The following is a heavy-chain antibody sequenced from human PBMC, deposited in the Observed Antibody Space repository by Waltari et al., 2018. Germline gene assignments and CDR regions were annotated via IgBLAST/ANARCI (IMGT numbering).Heavy chain of an antibody. CDR2: INHSGST. J-gene: IGHJ2*01. D-gene: IGHD7-27*01. CDR3: ARLGIPRPTQRHGVNRYFDL. V-gene: IGHV4-34*01. CDR1: GGSFSGYY. Sequence: QVQLQQWGAGLLKPSETLSLTCAVYGGSFSGYYWSWIRQPPGKGLEWIGEINHSGSTNYNPSLKSRVTISVDTSKNQFSLKLSSVTAADTAVYYCARLGIPRPTQRHGVNRYFDLWGRGTLVTVSS.